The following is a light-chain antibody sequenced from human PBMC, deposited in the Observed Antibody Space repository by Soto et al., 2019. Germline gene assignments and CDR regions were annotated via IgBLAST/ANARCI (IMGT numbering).Light chain of an antibody. CDR3: GSFTSSDTDV. J-gene: IGLJ1*01. V-gene: IGLV2-14*03. Sequence: QSVLTQPASVSGSPGQSITISCTGTSSDVGFSNYIFWYQQHPGKAPKLIISDVSNRPSGVSNRFSGSKSANTASLTISGLQAEDEADYYCGSFTSSDTDVFGSGTKV. CDR2: DVS. CDR1: SSDVGFSNY.